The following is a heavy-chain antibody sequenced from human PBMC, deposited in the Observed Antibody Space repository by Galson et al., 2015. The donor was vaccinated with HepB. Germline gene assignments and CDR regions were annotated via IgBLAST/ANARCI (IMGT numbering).Heavy chain of an antibody. CDR1: GYSFTSYW. CDR2: IYPGDSDT. CDR3: ARTTVVTRSYYYMDV. Sequence: QSGAEVKKPGESLKISCKGSGYSFTSYWIGWVRQMPGKGLEWMGIIYPGDSDTRYSPSFQGQVTISADKSIGTAYLQWSSLKASDTAMYYCARTTVVTRSYYYMDVWGKGTTVTVSS. J-gene: IGHJ6*03. D-gene: IGHD4-23*01. V-gene: IGHV5-51*03.